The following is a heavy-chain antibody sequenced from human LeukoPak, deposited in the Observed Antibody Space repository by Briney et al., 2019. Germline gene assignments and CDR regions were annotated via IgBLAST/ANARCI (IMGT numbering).Heavy chain of an antibody. D-gene: IGHD4-17*01. CDR3: ARGYDYGDYGVVE. CDR2: IRYDGSNK. V-gene: IGHV3-33*01. CDR1: GFTFSNYG. Sequence: GGSLRLSCAASGFTFSNYGMHWVRPAPGKGMEWGAVIRYDGSNKYYSDSVRGRFTISRDNSKNTLYSQMNSLRAEDTAVYYCARGYDYGDYGVVEWGQGTLVTVSS. J-gene: IGHJ4*02.